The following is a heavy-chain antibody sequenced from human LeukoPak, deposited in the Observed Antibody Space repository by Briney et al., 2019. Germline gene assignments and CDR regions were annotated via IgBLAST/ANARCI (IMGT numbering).Heavy chain of an antibody. CDR2: IYTSGST. D-gene: IGHD4-17*01. CDR3: AREVGGDFDALDY. J-gene: IGHJ4*02. V-gene: IGHV4-4*07. CDR1: GGSISSYY. Sequence: SETLSLTCTVSGGSISSYYWSWIRQPAGKGLEWIGRIYTSGSTNYNPSLKSRVTISVDNSKNQLSLTLTSVTAADTAVYYCAREVGGDFDALDYWGQGTLVTVSS.